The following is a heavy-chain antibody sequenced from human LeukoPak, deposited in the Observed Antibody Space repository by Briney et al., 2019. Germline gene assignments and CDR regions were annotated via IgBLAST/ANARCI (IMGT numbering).Heavy chain of an antibody. D-gene: IGHD1-26*01. V-gene: IGHV3-74*01. CDR2: INSDGSST. J-gene: IGHJ4*02. Sequence: GGSLRLSCAASGFTFSSYWMHWVRQAPGRGLVWVSRINSDGSSTSYADSVKGRFTISRDNAKNTLYLQMNSLRAEDTAVYYYARGGGIVGATDYWGQGTLVTVSS. CDR1: GFTFSSYW. CDR3: ARGGGIVGATDY.